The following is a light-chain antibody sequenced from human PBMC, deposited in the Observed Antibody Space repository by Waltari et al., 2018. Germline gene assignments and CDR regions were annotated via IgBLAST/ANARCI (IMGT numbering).Light chain of an antibody. Sequence: LSLSPGERATLSCRASQTVRTTYLAWYQQKPGQAPTLLIYGASSRATGIPDRFSGSGSGTDFSLTISSLEPEDFAVYYCQQYDISPLTFGGGTRVEIK. V-gene: IGKV3-20*01. CDR2: GAS. J-gene: IGKJ4*01. CDR1: QTVRTTY. CDR3: QQYDISPLT.